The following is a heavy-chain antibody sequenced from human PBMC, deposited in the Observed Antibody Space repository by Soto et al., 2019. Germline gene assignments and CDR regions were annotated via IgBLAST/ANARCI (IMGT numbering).Heavy chain of an antibody. V-gene: IGHV4-31*03. CDR2: IYYSGST. D-gene: IGHD3-10*01. CDR3: ASLPTSYYGSGSYGRRGNWFDP. CDR1: GGSIRSGGYY. Sequence: QVQLQESGPRLVKPSQTLSLTCTVSGGSIRSGGYYWSRIRQHPGKGLEWIGYIYYSGSTYYNPSLKRRVTISVATSKTQFTLKLSSVTAADTAVYYCASLPTSYYGSGSYGRRGNWFDPWGQGTLVTVSS. J-gene: IGHJ5*02.